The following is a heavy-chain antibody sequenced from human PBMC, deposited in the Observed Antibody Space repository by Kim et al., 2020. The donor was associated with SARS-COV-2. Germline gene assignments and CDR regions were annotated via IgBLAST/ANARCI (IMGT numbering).Heavy chain of an antibody. V-gene: IGHV4-4*02. CDR3: ARSGYSSYRRAFDI. Sequence: SETLSLTCAVSGGSISSSNWWSWVRQPPGKELEWIGEIYHSGSTNYNPSLKSRVTISVHKSKNQFSLKLSSVTAADTAVYYCARSGYSSYRRAFDIWGQGTMVTVSS. J-gene: IGHJ3*02. CDR1: GGSISSSNW. D-gene: IGHD5-12*01. CDR2: IYHSGST.